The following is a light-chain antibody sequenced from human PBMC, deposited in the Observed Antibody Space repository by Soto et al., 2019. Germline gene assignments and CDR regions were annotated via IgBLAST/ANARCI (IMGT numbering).Light chain of an antibody. CDR1: NSDVGGYNY. V-gene: IGLV2-14*01. Sequence: QSALTQPASVSGSPGQSIAISCTGTNSDVGGYNYVSWFQQHPGKAPKLIIYEVSNRPSGVSNRFSGSKSGNTAPLTISGLQAEDDADYYCSSYTGSSTWVFGGGTKLTVL. CDR2: EVS. J-gene: IGLJ3*02. CDR3: SSYTGSSTWV.